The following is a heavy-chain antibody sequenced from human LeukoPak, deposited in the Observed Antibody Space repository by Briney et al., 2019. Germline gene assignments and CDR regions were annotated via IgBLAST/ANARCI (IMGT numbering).Heavy chain of an antibody. CDR3: ARMDIVVVPAAPPDY. J-gene: IGHJ4*02. V-gene: IGHV1-18*01. Sequence: ASVKVSCKTSGYSFTDYYMHWVRQAPGQGLEWMGWISAYNGNTNYARKLQGRVTMTTDTSTSTAYMELRSLRSDDTAVYYCARMDIVVVPAAPPDYWGQGTLVTVSS. CDR1: GYSFTDYY. D-gene: IGHD2-2*03. CDR2: ISAYNGNT.